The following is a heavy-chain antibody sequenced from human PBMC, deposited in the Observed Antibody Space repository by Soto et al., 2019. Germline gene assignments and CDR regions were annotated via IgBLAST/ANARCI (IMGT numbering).Heavy chain of an antibody. Sequence: SETLSLTCTVSGGSISSGTSYWSWIRQRPGKGLEWIGYIFYSGSFYYTPSLRGRVMILADTSKNQFTLRLSSVTAADTAVYYCARGSRDYSKYGGKYYFDYWGQGTLVTVSS. CDR2: IFYSGSF. CDR1: GGSISSGTSY. V-gene: IGHV4-31*03. D-gene: IGHD4-4*01. J-gene: IGHJ4*02. CDR3: ARGSRDYSKYGGKYYFDY.